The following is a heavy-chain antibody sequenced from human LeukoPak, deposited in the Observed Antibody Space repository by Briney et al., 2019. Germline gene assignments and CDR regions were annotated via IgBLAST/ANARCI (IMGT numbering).Heavy chain of an antibody. CDR2: ISAYNGNT. V-gene: IGHV1-18*01. CDR3: ARNIVVVTAIHYYYYMDV. J-gene: IGHJ6*03. CDR1: GYTFTSYG. D-gene: IGHD2-21*02. Sequence: ASVKVSCKASGYTFTSYGISWVRQAPGQGLEWMGWISAYNGNTNYAQKLQGRVTMTTDTSTSTAYMELRSLRSDDTAVYYCARNIVVVTAIHYYYYMDVWGKGTTVTVSS.